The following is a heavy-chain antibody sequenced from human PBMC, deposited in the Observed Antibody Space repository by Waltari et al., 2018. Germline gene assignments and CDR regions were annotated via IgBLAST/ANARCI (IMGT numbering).Heavy chain of an antibody. D-gene: IGHD3-3*01. J-gene: IGHJ4*02. CDR1: GGSFSGYY. CDR3: ARGCLYYDVWSGPGTQFDY. CDR2: INHSGST. Sequence: QVQLQQWGAGLLKPSETLYLTCAVYGGSFSGYYWSWIRQPPGKGLEWIGEINHSGSTNYNPSLNIRVTISVDTAKNQFSLKLSSVTAADTAVYYCARGCLYYDVWSGPGTQFDYWGQVTLVTVSS. V-gene: IGHV4-34*01.